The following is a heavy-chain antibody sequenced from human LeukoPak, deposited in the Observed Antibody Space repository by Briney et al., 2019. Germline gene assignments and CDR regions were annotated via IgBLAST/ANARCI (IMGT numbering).Heavy chain of an antibody. CDR2: ISYDGSNK. J-gene: IGHJ4*02. CDR3: ARDFWARDITMVRGVGY. D-gene: IGHD3-10*01. V-gene: IGHV3-30*03. CDR1: GFTFSSYG. Sequence: GGSLRLSCAASGFTFSSYGMHWVRQAPGKGLEWVAVISYDGSNKYYADSVKGRFTISRDNSKNTLYLQMNSLRAEDTAVYYCARDFWARDITMVRGVGYWGQGTLVTVSS.